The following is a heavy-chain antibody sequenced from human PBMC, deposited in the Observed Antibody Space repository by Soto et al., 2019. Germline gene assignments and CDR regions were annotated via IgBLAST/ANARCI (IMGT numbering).Heavy chain of an antibody. J-gene: IGHJ4*02. D-gene: IGHD6-13*01. CDR2: ISGSGGST. CDR3: AKEGDYPSSSSNTYYFDY. Sequence: PGGSLRLSCAASGFTFSSYAMSWVRQAPGKGLEWVSAISGSGGSTYYADSVKGRFTISRDNSKNTLYLQMNSLRAEDTAVYYCAKEGDYPSSSSNTYYFDYWGQGTLVTVSS. CDR1: GFTFSSYA. V-gene: IGHV3-23*01.